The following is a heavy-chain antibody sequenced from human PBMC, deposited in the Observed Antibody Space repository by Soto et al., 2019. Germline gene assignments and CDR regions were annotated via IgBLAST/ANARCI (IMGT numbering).Heavy chain of an antibody. CDR1: GFTFSSYW. V-gene: IGHV3-74*01. CDR2: ISTEGSST. Sequence: ELPLVQSGGGLVQPGGSLRLSCAASGFTFSSYWMNWVRQVPGKGLVWVSRISTEGSSTAYGDSVRGRFTISIDNAKYKLYLYMNRLRAEDTDVSVCSRLGGMVPVLGFVRAEDGFDMCGQGTMFTVSS. D-gene: IGHD3-10*01. CDR3: SRLGGMVPVLGFVRAEDGFDM. J-gene: IGHJ3*02.